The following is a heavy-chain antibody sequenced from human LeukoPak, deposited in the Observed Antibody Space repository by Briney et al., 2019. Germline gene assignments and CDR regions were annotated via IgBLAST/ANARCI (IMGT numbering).Heavy chain of an antibody. J-gene: IGHJ3*02. CDR3: ARGGVTMIVVDNHDAFDI. Sequence: ASVKVSCKASGYTFTGYYMHWVRQAPGQGLEWMGWINPNSGGTNYAQKFQGWVTMTTDTSTSTAYMELRSLRSDDTAVYYCARGGVTMIVVDNHDAFDIWGQGTMVTVSS. V-gene: IGHV1-2*04. CDR2: INPNSGGT. D-gene: IGHD3-22*01. CDR1: GYTFTGYY.